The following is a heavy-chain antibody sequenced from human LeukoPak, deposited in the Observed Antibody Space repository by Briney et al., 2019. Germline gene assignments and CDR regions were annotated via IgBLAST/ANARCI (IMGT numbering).Heavy chain of an antibody. CDR2: ISWNSGSI. CDR3: AKDISGYYYDSSGYQDY. D-gene: IGHD3-22*01. V-gene: IGHV3-9*01. Sequence: GGSLRLSCAASGFTFDDYAMHWVRQAPGKGLEWVSGISWNSGSIGYADSVKGRFTISRDNAKNSLHLQMNSLRAEDTALYYCAKDISGYYYDSSGYQDYWGQGTLVTVSS. CDR1: GFTFDDYA. J-gene: IGHJ4*02.